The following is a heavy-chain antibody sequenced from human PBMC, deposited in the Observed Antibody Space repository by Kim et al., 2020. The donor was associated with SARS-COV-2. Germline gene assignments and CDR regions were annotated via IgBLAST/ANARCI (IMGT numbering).Heavy chain of an antibody. V-gene: IGHV3-23*01. CDR1: GFTFSSYA. CDR2: SSGTVGST. D-gene: IGHD1-7*01. J-gene: IGHJ4*02. Sequence: GGSLRLSCAASGFTFSSYAMSWVRQAPGRGLEWVSTSSGTVGSTYYGASVKGRFSISRDNSKTTLSLQMNSLRAEDTALYYCAKATNYASYFDYWGQGTLVTVSS. CDR3: AKATNYASYFDY.